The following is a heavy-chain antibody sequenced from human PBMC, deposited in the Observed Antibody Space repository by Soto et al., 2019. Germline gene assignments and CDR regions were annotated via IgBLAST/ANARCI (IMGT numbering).Heavy chain of an antibody. D-gene: IGHD6-6*01. V-gene: IGHV1-3*01. CDR3: ASSYSSSSKSIFFDP. CDR2: INGGDGNT. J-gene: IGHJ5*02. CDR1: GYTFTNYA. Sequence: ASVQVSCKASGYTFTNYAMHWVRLAPGHRLEWMGWINGGDGNTNYSQKFQGRVTITRDRSASTAYMELSRLRYEDTAVYYCASSYSSSSKSIFFDPWGQGTQVTVSS.